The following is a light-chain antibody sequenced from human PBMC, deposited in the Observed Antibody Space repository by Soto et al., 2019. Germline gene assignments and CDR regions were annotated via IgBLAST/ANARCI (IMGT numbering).Light chain of an antibody. J-gene: IGKJ1*01. CDR2: GAS. CDR1: QSVSNNY. V-gene: IGKV3-20*01. CDR3: QQYGSSPQT. Sequence: EIVLTQSPGTLSLSPGERATLSCRASQSVSNNYLAWYQQNLGQAPWLLIYGASNRATGIPDRFSGSGSGTDFTLTISRLEPEDFAVYYCQQYGSSPQTFGQGTKVDIK.